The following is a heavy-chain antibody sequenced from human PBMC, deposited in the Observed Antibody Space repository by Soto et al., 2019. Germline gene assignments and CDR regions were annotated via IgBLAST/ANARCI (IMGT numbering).Heavy chain of an antibody. CDR1: GFTFSSYE. J-gene: IGHJ4*02. D-gene: IGHD3-22*01. Sequence: EVQLVESGGGLVQPGGSLRLSCAASGFTFSSYEMNWVRQAPGKGLEWVSYISSSGSTIYYADSVKGRFTISRDNAKNSLYLQMNSLRAEDTAVYYCAREIGHYYDSSGRGVYWGQGTLVTVSS. V-gene: IGHV3-48*03. CDR3: AREIGHYYDSSGRGVY. CDR2: ISSSGSTI.